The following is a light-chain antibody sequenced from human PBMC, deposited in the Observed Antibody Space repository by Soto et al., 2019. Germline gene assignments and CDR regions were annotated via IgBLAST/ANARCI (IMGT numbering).Light chain of an antibody. Sequence: DIQMTQSPSSLSASVGGRVPITCRASQSISGWLSWYQQKPGKAPKLLIYDVSSLESGVPSRFSGSGSGTEFTLAISSLQPDDFATYYCQQDNGLITFGQGTRLEI. CDR3: QQDNGLIT. V-gene: IGKV1-5*01. CDR1: QSISGW. J-gene: IGKJ5*01. CDR2: DVS.